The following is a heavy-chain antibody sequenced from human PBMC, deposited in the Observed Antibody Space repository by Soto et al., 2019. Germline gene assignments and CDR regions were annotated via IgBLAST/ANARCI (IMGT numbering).Heavy chain of an antibody. J-gene: IGHJ4*02. Sequence: VGSLRLSCAASGFTFSSYWMSWVRQAPGKGLEWVANIKQDGSERYYVDSVKGRFTISRDNAKNSLYLQMNSLRAEDTAVYYCARVQAAAGPYFDYWGQGTLVTVSS. D-gene: IGHD6-13*01. V-gene: IGHV3-7*01. CDR2: IKQDGSER. CDR3: ARVQAAAGPYFDY. CDR1: GFTFSSYW.